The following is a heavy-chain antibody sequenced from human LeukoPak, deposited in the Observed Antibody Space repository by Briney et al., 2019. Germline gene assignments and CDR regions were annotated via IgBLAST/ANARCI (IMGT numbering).Heavy chain of an antibody. V-gene: IGHV3-30*02. CDR1: GFTLTIYG. J-gene: IGHJ4*02. Sequence: GGSLRLSCAASGFTLTIYGMHWVRQAPGKGRVWVAFIRYDGSHKYYADSVKGRFTISRDSSKNTLYLQMNSLRAEDTAVYYCGKEVPGDIVYLDYWGQGTLVTVSS. CDR2: IRYDGSHK. CDR3: GKEVPGDIVYLDY. D-gene: IGHD2-2*02.